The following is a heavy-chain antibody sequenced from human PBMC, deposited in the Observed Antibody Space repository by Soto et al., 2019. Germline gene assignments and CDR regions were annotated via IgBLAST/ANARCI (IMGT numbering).Heavy chain of an antibody. CDR3: ARGGVYGGAFDY. D-gene: IGHD4-17*01. CDR1: GYTFITYG. V-gene: IGHV1-18*01. J-gene: IGHJ4*02. CDR2: ISAYNGNT. Sequence: QVQLVQSGAEVKKPGASVKVSCKASGYTFITYGISWVRQAPGQGLEWMGRISAYNGNTYYAQKIQGRLTMTTDTSTSTAYMELRSLRSDDTAGYYWARGGVYGGAFDYWGQGTLVTVSS.